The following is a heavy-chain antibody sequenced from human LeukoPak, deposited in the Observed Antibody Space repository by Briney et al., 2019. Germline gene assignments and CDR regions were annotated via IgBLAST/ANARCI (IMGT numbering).Heavy chain of an antibody. V-gene: IGHV3-64D*06. CDR1: GFTFSTYV. CDR3: ARGTGY. J-gene: IGHJ4*02. CDR2: ISSNGDNT. Sequence: PGGSLRLSCSVSGFTFSTYVMHWVRQAPGKGLEYVSAISSNGDNTYYADSVKGRFTISRDNSKNTLYRQMSSLRADDTAVYYCARGTGYWGQGTLVTVSS.